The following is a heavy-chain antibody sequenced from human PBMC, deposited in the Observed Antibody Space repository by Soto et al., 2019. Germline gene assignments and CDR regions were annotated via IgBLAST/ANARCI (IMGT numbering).Heavy chain of an antibody. CDR1: GFTFGSYG. CDR2: ISYDGSNK. J-gene: IGHJ4*02. D-gene: IGHD5-12*01. CDR3: AKDDVSWLQLTHYFDY. Sequence: GGSLRLSCAASGFTFGSYGMHWVRQAPGKGLEWVAVISYDGSNKYYADSVKGRFTISRDNSKNTLYLQMNSLRAEDTAVYYCAKDDVSWLQLTHYFDYWGQGTLVTVS. V-gene: IGHV3-30*18.